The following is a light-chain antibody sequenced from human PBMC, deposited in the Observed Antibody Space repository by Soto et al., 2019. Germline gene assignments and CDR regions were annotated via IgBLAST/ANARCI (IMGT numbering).Light chain of an antibody. V-gene: IGKV1-5*03. CDR2: KAS. Sequence: DMQTTQSPSTLSASVGDRVTITCRASQSISSWLAWYQQKPGKAPKLLIYKASSLESGVPSRFSGSGSGTEFTLTISSLQPEDFATYYCQQLNSYPHTFGGGTKVDI. CDR3: QQLNSYPHT. J-gene: IGKJ4*01. CDR1: QSISSW.